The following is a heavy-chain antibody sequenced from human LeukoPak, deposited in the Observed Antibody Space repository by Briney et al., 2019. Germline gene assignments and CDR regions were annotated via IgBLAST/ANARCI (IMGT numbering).Heavy chain of an antibody. D-gene: IGHD3-10*01. J-gene: IGHJ4*02. Sequence: GGSLRLSCAASGFTFSSYAMTWVRQAPGKGLEWVSTVSGSGGSTYYADSVKGRFTISRDNSKNTLYLQMNSLRAEDTAVYYCATEERGVFDYWGQGTLVTVSS. CDR1: GFTFSSYA. V-gene: IGHV3-23*01. CDR3: ATEERGVFDY. CDR2: VSGSGGST.